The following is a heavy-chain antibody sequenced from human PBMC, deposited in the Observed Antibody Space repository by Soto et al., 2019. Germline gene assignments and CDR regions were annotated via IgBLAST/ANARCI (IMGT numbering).Heavy chain of an antibody. CDR2: IYYSGST. D-gene: IGHD3-10*01. Sequence: SETLSLTCTVSGGSVSSGSYYWSWIRQPPGKGLEWIGYIYYSGSTNYNPSLKSRVTISVDTSKNQFSLKLSSVTAADTAVYYCARDYYGSGSSRAFDYWGQGTRVTVSS. CDR3: ARDYYGSGSSRAFDY. CDR1: GGSVSSGSYY. J-gene: IGHJ4*02. V-gene: IGHV4-61*01.